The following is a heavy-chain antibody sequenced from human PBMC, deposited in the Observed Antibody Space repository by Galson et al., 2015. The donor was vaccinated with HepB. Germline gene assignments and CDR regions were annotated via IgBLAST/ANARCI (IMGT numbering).Heavy chain of an antibody. D-gene: IGHD2-15*01. V-gene: IGHV1-8*01. Sequence: SVKVSCKASGYTFTDYDINWVRQAPGRGLEYMGWMNPNSGNTGYAQRFQGRVAMTRDTSTSTFYMQLSSLTSDDTAVYYCARWERSGSLLSYFDFWGQGTLFTVSS. CDR3: ARWERSGSLLSYFDF. CDR1: GYTFTDYD. J-gene: IGHJ4*02. CDR2: MNPNSGNT.